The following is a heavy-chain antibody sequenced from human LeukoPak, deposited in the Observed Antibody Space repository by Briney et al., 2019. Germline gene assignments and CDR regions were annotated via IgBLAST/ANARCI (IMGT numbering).Heavy chain of an antibody. D-gene: IGHD2-21*01. Sequence: GGSLRLSCAASRFTFSSYAMSWVRQAPGKGLEWVSAISGSGGSTYYADSVKGRFTISRDNSNNTLYLQINSLRAEDTAVYYCARSSLWFDDWGQGTLVTASS. V-gene: IGHV3-23*01. J-gene: IGHJ4*02. CDR2: ISGSGGST. CDR3: ARSSLWFDD. CDR1: RFTFSSYA.